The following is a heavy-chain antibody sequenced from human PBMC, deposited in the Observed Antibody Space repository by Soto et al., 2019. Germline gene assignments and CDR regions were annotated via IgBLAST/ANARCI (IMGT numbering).Heavy chain of an antibody. J-gene: IGHJ6*02. CDR1: GYTFTVYN. V-gene: IGHV1-46*01. CDR2: INPSADST. CDR3: ARAIHSRMDV. Sequence: QVQLVQSGAEVKKPGASVKVSCKASGYTFTVYNMHWVRQAPGQGPEWMGTINPSADSTSYAQKFEGRIAMTRDTSTSTLYMELSGLSSEDSAVYYCARAIHSRMDVGGQGTTVTVSS. D-gene: IGHD2-15*01.